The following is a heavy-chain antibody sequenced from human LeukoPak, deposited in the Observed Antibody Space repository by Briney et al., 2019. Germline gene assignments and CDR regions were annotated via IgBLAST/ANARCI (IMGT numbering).Heavy chain of an antibody. V-gene: IGHV3-30*04. CDR1: GFTFSGYP. CDR2: ISHDGSKK. J-gene: IGHJ4*02. Sequence: GRSLRLSCVASGFTFSGYPMHWVRQAPGKGLEWVAVISHDGSKKDYADSVKGRFTISRDNSKNTLYLQMNSLRAEDTAVYYCARDKIYQGSGSCLDYWGQGTLVTVSS. D-gene: IGHD3-10*01. CDR3: ARDKIYQGSGSCLDY.